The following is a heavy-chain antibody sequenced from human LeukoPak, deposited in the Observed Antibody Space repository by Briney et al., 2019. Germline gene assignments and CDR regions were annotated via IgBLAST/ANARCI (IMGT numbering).Heavy chain of an antibody. CDR2: ISAYNGNT. V-gene: IGHV1-18*01. CDR1: GYTFTSYG. J-gene: IGHJ6*03. CDR3: ARDQGFEFLEWPPQPYMDV. D-gene: IGHD3-3*01. Sequence: ASVKVSCKASGYTFTSYGISWVRQAPGQGLEWMGWISAYNGNTNYAQKLQGRVTMTTDTSTSTAYMELRSLRSDDTAVYYCARDQGFEFLEWPPQPYMDVWGKGTTVTVSS.